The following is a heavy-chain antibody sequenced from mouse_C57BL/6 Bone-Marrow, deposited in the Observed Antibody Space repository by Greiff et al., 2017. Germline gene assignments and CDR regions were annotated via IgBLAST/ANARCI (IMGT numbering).Heavy chain of an antibody. CDR2: IDPSDSYT. D-gene: IGHD1-1*01. J-gene: IGHJ4*01. CDR1: GYTFTSYW. CDR3: ARDYYGSSGAMDY. Sequence: QVQLQQPGAELVMPGASVKLSCKASGYTFTSYWMHWVKQRPGQGLEWIGEIDPSDSYTNYNQKFKGKSTLTVDKSSSTAFMQLSSLTSEDSSFYYCARDYYGSSGAMDYWGQGTSVTVSS. V-gene: IGHV1-69*01.